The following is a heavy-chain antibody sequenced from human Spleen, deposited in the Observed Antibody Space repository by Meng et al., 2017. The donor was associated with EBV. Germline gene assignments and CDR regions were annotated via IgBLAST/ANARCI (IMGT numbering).Heavy chain of an antibody. CDR1: GGSSSGSD. J-gene: IGHJ4*01. CDR3: ATWNNNGWYYGY. Sequence: QVQLQQWGAGLLKPSETLPFTGAVYGGSSSGSDWSWIRQPPGKGLEWIGEINLGGNTNYNPSLKSRVSISVDTSKNHFSLKVDSVTAADTAVYYCATWNNNGWYYGYWGQGTLVTVSS. CDR2: INLGGNT. D-gene: IGHD6-19*01. V-gene: IGHV4-34*01.